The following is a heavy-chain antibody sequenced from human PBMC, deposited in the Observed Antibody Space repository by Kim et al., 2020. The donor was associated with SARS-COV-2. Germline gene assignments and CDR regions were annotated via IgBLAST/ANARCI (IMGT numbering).Heavy chain of an antibody. V-gene: IGHV3-23*03. J-gene: IGHJ4*02. CDR3: AKDELAAAGMLDY. Sequence: HADTVKCRFTISRDNSKNTLYLQMNSLRAEDTAVYYCAKDELAAAGMLDYWGQGTLVTVSS. D-gene: IGHD6-13*01.